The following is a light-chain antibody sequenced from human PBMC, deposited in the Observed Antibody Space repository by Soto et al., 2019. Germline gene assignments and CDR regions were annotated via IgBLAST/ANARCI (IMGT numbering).Light chain of an antibody. CDR1: SSDVGSYNY. J-gene: IGLJ1*01. Sequence: QSALTQPASVSGSLGQSITISCTGTSSDVGSYNYVSWYQQHPGKAPKLMIYEVSDRPSGISSRFSGSKSGNTASLTISGLQTEDEADYYYSSYTSSSTLFGTGTKLTVL. CDR3: SSYTSSSTL. V-gene: IGLV2-14*01. CDR2: EVS.